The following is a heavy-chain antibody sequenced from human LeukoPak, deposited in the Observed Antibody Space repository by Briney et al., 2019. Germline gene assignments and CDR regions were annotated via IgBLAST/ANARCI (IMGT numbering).Heavy chain of an antibody. V-gene: IGHV3-23*01. D-gene: IGHD5-24*01. J-gene: IGHJ4*02. CDR1: GFTFSSYA. Sequence: PGGSLRLSCAASGFTFSSYAMSWVRQAPGKGLEWVSAISGSGGSTYYADSVKGRFTISRDNSKNTLYLQMNSLRAEDTAVYYCAKDSGRWLQYQIDYWGQGTLVTVSS. CDR2: ISGSGGST. CDR3: AKDSGRWLQYQIDY.